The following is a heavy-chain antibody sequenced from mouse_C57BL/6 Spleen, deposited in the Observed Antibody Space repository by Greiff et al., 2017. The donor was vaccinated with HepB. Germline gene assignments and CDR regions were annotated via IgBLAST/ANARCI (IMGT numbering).Heavy chain of an antibody. V-gene: IGHV1-59*01. Sequence: QVQLQQPGAELVRPGTSVTLSCTASGYTFTSYWMHWVKQRPGQGLEWIGVIDPSDSYTNYNQKFNGKATLTVATSSSTAYMQHSSLTSKDSAVDYCARETAQATRYFDYWGQGTTLTVSS. D-gene: IGHD3-2*02. J-gene: IGHJ2*01. CDR3: ARETAQATRYFDY. CDR2: IDPSDSYT. CDR1: GYTFTSYW.